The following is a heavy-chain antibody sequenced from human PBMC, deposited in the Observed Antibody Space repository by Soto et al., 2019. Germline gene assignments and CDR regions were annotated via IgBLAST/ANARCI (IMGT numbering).Heavy chain of an antibody. D-gene: IGHD4-17*01. Sequence: ASVKVSCKASGYTFTSYGISWVRQAPGQGLEWMGIISANGGSTNYAQKFQGRVTMTRDTSTSTVYMELSSLRSEDTAVYYCARVYGGYDAFDIWGQGTMVTVS. J-gene: IGHJ3*02. CDR1: GYTFTSYG. V-gene: IGHV1-18*01. CDR2: ISANGGST. CDR3: ARVYGGYDAFDI.